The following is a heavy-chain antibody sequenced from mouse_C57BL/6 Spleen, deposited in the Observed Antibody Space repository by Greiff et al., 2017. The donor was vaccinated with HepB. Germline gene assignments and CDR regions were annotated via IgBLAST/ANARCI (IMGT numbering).Heavy chain of an antibody. Sequence: QVQLQQPGAELVMPGASVKLSCKASGYTFTSYWMHWVKQRPGQGLEWIGEIDPSDSYTNYNQKFKGKSTLTVDKSSSTAYMQLSSLTSEDSAVYYCARLKTGYFDYWGQGTTLTVSS. J-gene: IGHJ2*01. CDR3: ARLKTGYFDY. V-gene: IGHV1-69*01. CDR1: GYTFTSYW. D-gene: IGHD4-1*01. CDR2: IDPSDSYT.